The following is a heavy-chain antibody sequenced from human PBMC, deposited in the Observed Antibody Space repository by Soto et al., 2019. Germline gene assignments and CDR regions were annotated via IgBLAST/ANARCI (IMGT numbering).Heavy chain of an antibody. CDR3: ARVQSAVVVAATPHLLAFMDV. CDR2: IIPIFGTA. J-gene: IGHJ6*02. V-gene: IGHV1-69*06. Sequence: SVKVSCKASGGTFSSYAISWVRQAPGQGLEWMGGIIPIFGTANYAQKSQGRVTIIADKSTSTAYMELSSLRSEDTAVYYCARVQSAVVVAATPHLLAFMDVWGQGTTVTVSS. D-gene: IGHD2-15*01. CDR1: GGTFSSYA.